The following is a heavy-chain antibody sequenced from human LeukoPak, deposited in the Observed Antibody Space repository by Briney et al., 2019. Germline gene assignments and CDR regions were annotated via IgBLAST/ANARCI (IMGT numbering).Heavy chain of an antibody. J-gene: IGHJ4*02. V-gene: IGHV1-2*02. CDR1: GYTFTGYY. CDR2: INPNGGGT. Sequence: ASVKVSCKASGYTFTGYYMHWVRQAPGQGLERMGWINPNGGGTNYAQQFQGRVTMTSDTSISTAYMELSSLRSDDTAVYYCARDSYSGSYYYWGQGTLVTVSS. D-gene: IGHD1-26*01. CDR3: ARDSYSGSYYY.